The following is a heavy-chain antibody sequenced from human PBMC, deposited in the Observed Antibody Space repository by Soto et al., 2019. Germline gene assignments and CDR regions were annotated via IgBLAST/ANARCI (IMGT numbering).Heavy chain of an antibody. CDR2: IKTETEGGTT. Sequence: GGSLRLSCAASGFTFLNAWMTWVRQAPGRGLEWVGRIKTETEGGTTDYAAPMKGRFIISRDDSKRMVYLQMNSLKIEDTAIYSCTTGGLGLQFRVHYREYWGQGAMVTVSS. CDR1: GFTFLNAW. D-gene: IGHD5-12*01. CDR3: TTGGLGLQFRVHYREY. V-gene: IGHV3-15*01. J-gene: IGHJ4*02.